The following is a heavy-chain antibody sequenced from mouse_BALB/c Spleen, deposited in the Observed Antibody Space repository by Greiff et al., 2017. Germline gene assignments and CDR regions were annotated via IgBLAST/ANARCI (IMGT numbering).Heavy chain of an antibody. CDR3: ASPLYYGNFDY. V-gene: IGHV3-6*02. CDR1: GYSITSGYY. CDR2: ISYDGSN. D-gene: IGHD2-1*01. Sequence: EVQLVESGPGLVKPSQSLSLTCSVTGYSITSGYYWNWIRQFPGNKLEWMGYISYDGSNNYNPSLKNRISITRDTSKNQFFLKLNSVTTEDTATYYCASPLYYGNFDYWGQGTTLTVSS. J-gene: IGHJ2*01.